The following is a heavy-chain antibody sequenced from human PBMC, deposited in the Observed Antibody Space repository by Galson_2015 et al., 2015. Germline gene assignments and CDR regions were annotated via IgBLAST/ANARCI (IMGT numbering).Heavy chain of an antibody. CDR3: TRVAYCGGDCLT. J-gene: IGHJ5*02. CDR2: INGDGSVT. CDR1: GFTFSSFW. V-gene: IGHV3-74*01. D-gene: IGHD2-21*02. Sequence: SLRLSCAASGFTFSSFWMHWVRHAPGKGLVWVSRINGDGSVTSYADSVRGRFTISRDNAKNTLYLEMHSLRAEDTAVYYCTRVAYCGGDCLTWGQGTLVTVSS.